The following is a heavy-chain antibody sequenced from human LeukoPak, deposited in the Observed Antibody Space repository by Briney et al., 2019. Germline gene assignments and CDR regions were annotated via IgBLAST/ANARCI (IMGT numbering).Heavy chain of an antibody. Sequence: GGSLRLSCAASGFTFSSYWMHWVRQPPGKGLVWVSRINSDGSSTGYADSVKGRFSISRDNSKNTLYLQMNSLRAEDTAVYYCTRDLGGAADYWGQGTLVTVSS. CDR2: INSDGSST. J-gene: IGHJ4*02. CDR1: GFTFSSYW. D-gene: IGHD3-10*01. V-gene: IGHV3-74*01. CDR3: TRDLGGAADY.